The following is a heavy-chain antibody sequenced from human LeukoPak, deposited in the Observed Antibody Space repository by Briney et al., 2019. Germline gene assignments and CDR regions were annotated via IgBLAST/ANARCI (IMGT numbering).Heavy chain of an antibody. CDR1: GGSVSSGSYY. V-gene: IGHV4-61*01. J-gene: IGHJ5*02. Sequence: SETLSLTCTVSGGSVSSGSYYWSWIRQPPGKGLEWIGYIYYSGSTNYNPSLKSRVTISVDTSKNQFSLKLSSVTAADTAVYYCARDRGIAVAVPYWFDPWGQGTLVTASS. CDR3: ARDRGIAVAVPYWFDP. D-gene: IGHD6-19*01. CDR2: IYYSGST.